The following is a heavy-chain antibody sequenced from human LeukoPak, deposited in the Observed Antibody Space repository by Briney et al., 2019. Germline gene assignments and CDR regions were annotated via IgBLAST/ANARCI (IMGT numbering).Heavy chain of an antibody. CDR2: IYPGDSDT. CDR3: ARRSGSSMIEY. V-gene: IGHV5-51*01. CDR1: GYSFTDYW. J-gene: IGHJ4*02. Sequence: GESLKISCKGSGYSFTDYWIGWVRQRPGKGPEWMGMIYPGDSDTRYSPSFQGQVTISADKSISTAHLQWSSLKASDTAMYFCARRSGSSMIEYWGQGTLVTVSS. D-gene: IGHD2-2*01.